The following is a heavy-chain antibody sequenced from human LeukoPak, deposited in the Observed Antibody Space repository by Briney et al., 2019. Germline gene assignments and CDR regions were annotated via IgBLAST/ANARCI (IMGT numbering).Heavy chain of an antibody. V-gene: IGHV3-48*01. CDR1: GFTFSSYS. J-gene: IGHJ4*02. CDR2: ISSSSSTI. Sequence: GGSLRLSCAASGFTFSSYSMNWVRQAPGKGLEWVSYISSSSSTIYYADSVKGRFTISRDNAKNSLHLQMNSLRAEDTAVYYCARGGHDSSGYYHTYYFDYWGQGTLVTVSS. CDR3: ARGGHDSSGYYHTYYFDY. D-gene: IGHD3-22*01.